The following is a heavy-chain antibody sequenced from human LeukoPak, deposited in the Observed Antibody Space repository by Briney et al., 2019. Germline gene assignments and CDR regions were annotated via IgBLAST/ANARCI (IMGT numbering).Heavy chain of an antibody. D-gene: IGHD1-26*01. Sequence: PGGSLRLSCAASGFTFSSYAMHWVRQAPGKGLEWVAVISYDGSNKYYADSVKGRFTISRDNSKNTLYLQMNSLGAEDTAVYYCARDGGRRVGVTLYFFDYWGRGSGGTVSS. V-gene: IGHV3-30-3*01. CDR1: GFTFSSYA. CDR3: ARDGGRRVGVTLYFFDY. J-gene: IGHJ4*02. CDR2: ISYDGSNK.